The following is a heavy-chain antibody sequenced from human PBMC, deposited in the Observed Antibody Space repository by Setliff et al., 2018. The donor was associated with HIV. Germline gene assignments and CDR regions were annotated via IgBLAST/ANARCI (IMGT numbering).Heavy chain of an antibody. CDR3: ATEGAGGSYQRASALDV. Sequence: SVKVSCKSSAGSFGIFAINWVRQAPGQGLEWMGGMMTIFSTTNYARKFQGRVTITTDESTGTAYMELSNLRSEDTAVYYCATEGAGGSYQRASALDVWGQGTMVTVS. J-gene: IGHJ3*01. V-gene: IGHV1-69*05. CDR1: AGSFGIFA. D-gene: IGHD1-26*01. CDR2: MMTIFSTT.